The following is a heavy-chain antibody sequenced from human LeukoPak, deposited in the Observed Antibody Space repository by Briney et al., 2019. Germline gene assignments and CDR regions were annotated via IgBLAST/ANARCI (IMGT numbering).Heavy chain of an antibody. J-gene: IGHJ4*02. V-gene: IGHV3-23*01. CDR2: IGGDGGRT. CDR3: AKGAVAGNQKPGGY. Sequence: GGSLRLSCAASGFKFSSYAMSWVRQAPGKGLEWVSAIGGDGGRTYYADSVKGRFTISRDNSKNTLYLQMNSLRAGDTAVYYCAKGAVAGNQKPGGYWGQGTLVTVSS. D-gene: IGHD6-19*01. CDR1: GFKFSSYA.